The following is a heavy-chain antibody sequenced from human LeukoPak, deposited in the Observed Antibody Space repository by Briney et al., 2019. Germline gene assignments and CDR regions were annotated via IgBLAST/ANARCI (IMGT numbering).Heavy chain of an antibody. CDR3: ARDFSGGLDAFDI. D-gene: IGHD4-23*01. CDR2: IYYSGST. Sequence: SETLSLTCTVSGGSISSYYCSWIRQPPGKGLEWIGYIYYSGSTNYNPSLKSRVTISVDTSKNQFSLKLSSVTAADTAVYYCARDFSGGLDAFDIWGQGTMVTVSS. CDR1: GGSISSYY. J-gene: IGHJ3*02. V-gene: IGHV4-59*01.